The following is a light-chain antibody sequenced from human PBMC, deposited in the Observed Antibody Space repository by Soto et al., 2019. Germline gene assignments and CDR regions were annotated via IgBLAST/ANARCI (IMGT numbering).Light chain of an antibody. J-gene: IGKJ3*01. V-gene: IGKV3-20*01. CDR1: QSVSSNN. Sequence: ESVVTQSPGTLSLSPRERATLSCRASQSVSSNNISWYQQRHGQAPRVVMYGASTRATGIQERFSGSGSGTDLTLTISRLEPEDFALYYCQQYGSSPFTFCPGTKVDIK. CDR3: QQYGSSPFT. CDR2: GAS.